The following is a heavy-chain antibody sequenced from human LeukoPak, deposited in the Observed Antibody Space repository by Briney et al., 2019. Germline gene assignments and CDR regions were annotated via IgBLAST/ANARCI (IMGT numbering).Heavy chain of an antibody. CDR2: ISSTSTYT. CDR3: AREDGYSSSWYSDY. CDR1: GFTFSDYY. J-gene: IGHJ4*02. V-gene: IGHV3-11*05. Sequence: PGGSLRLSCAASGFTFSDYYMSWIRQAPGKGLEWVSDISSTSTYTNYADSVKGRFTISRDNAKNSLYLQMNSLRAEDTAVYYCAREDGYSSSWYSDYWGQGTLVTVSS. D-gene: IGHD6-13*01.